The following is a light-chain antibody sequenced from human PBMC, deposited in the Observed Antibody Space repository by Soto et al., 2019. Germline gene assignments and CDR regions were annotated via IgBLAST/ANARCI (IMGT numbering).Light chain of an antibody. V-gene: IGKV3-15*01. CDR2: GSS. Sequence: EIVMTQSPATLSVSPGERATLSCRASQSVSSNLAWYQRKPGQAPMLLIYGSSTRATGIPARFSGSGSGTEFTLTISSLQSEDFAVYYCQQYNNWPYTFGQGTKLEIK. CDR3: QQYNNWPYT. CDR1: QSVSSN. J-gene: IGKJ2*01.